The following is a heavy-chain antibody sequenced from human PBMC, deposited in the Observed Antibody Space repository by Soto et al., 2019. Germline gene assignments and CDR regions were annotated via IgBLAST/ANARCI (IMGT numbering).Heavy chain of an antibody. J-gene: IGHJ4*02. CDR2: IYWNDDK. CDR3: THRRAGLNAV. CDR1: GFSLTTSAVG. D-gene: IGHD2-8*01. Sequence: QITLKESGPTLVKPTQTLTLTCTFSGFSLTTSAVGVGWVRQPPGKALEWLALIYWNDDKRHSPSLKNRLTITKDTSTNQVVLTMTSMDTVDTATYYCTHRRAGLNAVWGQGTLVTVSS. V-gene: IGHV2-5*01.